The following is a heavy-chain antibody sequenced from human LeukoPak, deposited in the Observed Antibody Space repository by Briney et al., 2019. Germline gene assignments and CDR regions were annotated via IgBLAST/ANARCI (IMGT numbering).Heavy chain of an antibody. Sequence: PSETLSLTCTVSGGSISSYYWIWIRQPPGKGLEWIGYIYYTGSTNYNPSLKSRVTISVDTSKNQFSLKLGSVTAADTAVYYCARFGSGSYRQFDYWGQGTLVTVSS. CDR2: IYYTGST. J-gene: IGHJ4*02. CDR1: GGSISSYY. V-gene: IGHV4-59*01. CDR3: ARFGSGSYRQFDY. D-gene: IGHD3-10*01.